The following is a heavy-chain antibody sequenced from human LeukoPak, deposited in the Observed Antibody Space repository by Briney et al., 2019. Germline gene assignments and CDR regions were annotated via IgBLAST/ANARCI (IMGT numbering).Heavy chain of an antibody. V-gene: IGHV3-48*01. Sequence: GGSLRLSCAASGFTFSSYSMNWVRQAPGKGLEWVSYISSSSGTIYYADSVKGRFTISRDNAKNSLYLQMNSLRAEDTAVYYCARGLVAGPYYYYYYMDVWGKGTTVTVSS. CDR1: GFTFSSYS. J-gene: IGHJ6*03. CDR2: ISSSSGTI. CDR3: ARGLVAGPYYYYYYMDV. D-gene: IGHD6-19*01.